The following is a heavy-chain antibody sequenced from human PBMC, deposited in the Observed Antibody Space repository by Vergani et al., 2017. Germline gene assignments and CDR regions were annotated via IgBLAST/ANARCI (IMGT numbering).Heavy chain of an antibody. CDR2: IGVDGDR. CDR3: AKEFCGTGNCYGWNHLEV. CDR1: GFTFSSND. J-gene: IGHJ6*02. D-gene: IGHD1-1*01. V-gene: IGHV3-13*01. Sequence: VESGGGLVQPGGSLRLSCTVSGFTFSSNDFHWVRQTAGKGLEWVSSIGVDGDRYYSDSVKVRFTISRDNGQSYLYLDMDNLRVEDTAVYFCAKEFCGTGNCYGWNHLEVWGEXP.